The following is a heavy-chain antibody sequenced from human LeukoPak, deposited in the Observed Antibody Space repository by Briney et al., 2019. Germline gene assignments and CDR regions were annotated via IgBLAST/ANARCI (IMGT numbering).Heavy chain of an antibody. J-gene: IGHJ3*02. CDR3: ARTYDFGRGPPGDAFDN. CDR2: IDARSGIT. CDR1: GFTFTIFG. Sequence: GGSLRLSCAASGFTFTIFGLNWVHQAPGKGPEWVSYIDARSGITYYADSVQGRFTISRDNAKESVFLQMNSLRADDTAVYYCARTYDFGRGPPGDAFDNWGPGTLVTVSS. D-gene: IGHD3-3*01. V-gene: IGHV3-48*04.